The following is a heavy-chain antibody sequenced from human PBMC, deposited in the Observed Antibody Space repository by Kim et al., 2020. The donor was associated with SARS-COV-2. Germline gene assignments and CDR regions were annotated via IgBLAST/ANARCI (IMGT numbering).Heavy chain of an antibody. Sequence: YYADSVKGRFTISRDNSKNTLYLQMNSLRAEDTAVYYCAKRIGGSYFDVWGQGTTVTVSS. D-gene: IGHD2-15*01. J-gene: IGHJ6*02. V-gene: IGHV3-23*01. CDR3: AKRIGGSYFDV.